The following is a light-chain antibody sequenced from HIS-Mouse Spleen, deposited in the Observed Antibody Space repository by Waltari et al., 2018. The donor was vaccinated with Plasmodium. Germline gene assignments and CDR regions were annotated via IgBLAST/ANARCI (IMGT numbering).Light chain of an antibody. CDR3: CSYAGSYTYV. CDR1: SSAVGGYNY. CDR2: DVS. J-gene: IGLJ1*01. Sequence: QSALTQPRSVSGSPGQSVTISCTGPSSAVGGYNYVSWYQQHQGKAPKLMIYDVSKRPSGVPDRFSGSKSGNTASLTISGLQAEDEADYYCCSYAGSYTYVFGTGTKVTVL. V-gene: IGLV2-11*01.